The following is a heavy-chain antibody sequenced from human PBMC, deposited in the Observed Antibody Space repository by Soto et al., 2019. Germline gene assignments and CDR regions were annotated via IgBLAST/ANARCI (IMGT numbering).Heavy chain of an antibody. CDR1: GFTFSSFG. Sequence: GGSLRLSCAASGFTFSSFGMHWVRQAPGKGLEWVSYIISNSSKIYYADSVKGRFTISRDNAKNSLYLQMNSLRAEDTAVYYCATCNYYDSSCYYYECYYFDYWGQGTLVTVSS. J-gene: IGHJ4*02. D-gene: IGHD3-22*01. CDR2: IISNSSKI. V-gene: IGHV3-48*01. CDR3: ATCNYYDSSCYYYECYYFDY.